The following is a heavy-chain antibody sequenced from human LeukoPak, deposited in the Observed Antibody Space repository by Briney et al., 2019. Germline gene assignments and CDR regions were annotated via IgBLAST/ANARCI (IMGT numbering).Heavy chain of an antibody. CDR3: ARGPTLPL. CDR2: IYSGGST. V-gene: IGHV3-66*01. J-gene: IGHJ4*02. Sequence: GGSLRLSCAASGFTVSSNYMSWVRQAPGKGLAWVSVIYSGGSTYYADSVKGRFTISRANSKNTLYLQMNSPRAEDTAVYYCARGPTLPLWGQGTLVTVSS. CDR1: GFTVSSNY.